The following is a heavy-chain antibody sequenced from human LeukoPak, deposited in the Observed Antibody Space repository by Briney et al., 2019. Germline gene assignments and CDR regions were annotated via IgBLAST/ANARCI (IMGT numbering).Heavy chain of an antibody. CDR3: ANSFWEYSSGWYSGYLHR. V-gene: IGHV3-30*18. J-gene: IGHJ1*01. CDR2: ISDDGSNK. CDR1: GFTFDDYG. Sequence: PGGSLRLSCAASGFTFDDYGMSWVRQAPGKGLEWVAVISDDGSNKYYSDSVKGRFTISRDNSKNTLYLQMNSLRAEDTAVYYCANSFWEYSSGWYSGYLHRWGQGTLVTVSS. D-gene: IGHD6-19*01.